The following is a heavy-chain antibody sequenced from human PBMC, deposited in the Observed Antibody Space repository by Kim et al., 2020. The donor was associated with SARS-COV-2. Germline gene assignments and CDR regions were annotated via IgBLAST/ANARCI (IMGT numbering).Heavy chain of an antibody. V-gene: IGHV4-59*01. CDR3: ARAPPEVHIVVVTTIAYFDL. Sequence: SETLSLTCTVSGGSISSYYWSWIRQPPGKGLEWIGYIHYRGSINYNPSLKSRITISVDTSKNQFSLKLSSVTAADTAVYYCARAPPEVHIVVVTTIAYFDLWGRGTLVTVSS. D-gene: IGHD2-21*02. CDR1: GGSISSYY. J-gene: IGHJ2*01. CDR2: IHYRGSI.